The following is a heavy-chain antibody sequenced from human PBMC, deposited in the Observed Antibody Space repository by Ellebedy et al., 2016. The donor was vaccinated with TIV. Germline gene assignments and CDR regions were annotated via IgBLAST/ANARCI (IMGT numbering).Heavy chain of an antibody. D-gene: IGHD3-10*01. V-gene: IGHV3-11*06. Sequence: PGGSLRLSCAVSGFTFRDYYMTWIRQAPGKGLEWLSYISSSGGSTNYADSVKGRFTISRDNARNSLYLQMNSLRAEDTAVYYCVREYGSGSFYTNWFDPWGQGTLVTVSS. J-gene: IGHJ5*02. CDR3: VREYGSGSFYTNWFDP. CDR1: GFTFRDYY. CDR2: ISSSGGST.